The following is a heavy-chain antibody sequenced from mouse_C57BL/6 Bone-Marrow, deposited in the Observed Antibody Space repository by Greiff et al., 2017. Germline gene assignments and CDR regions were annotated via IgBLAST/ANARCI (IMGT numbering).Heavy chain of an antibody. J-gene: IGHJ1*03. CDR2: IDPANGNT. D-gene: IGHD1-1*01. Sequence: EVQLQQSVAELVRPGASVKLSCTASGFNIKTTYMHWVKQRPEQGLEWIGRIDPANGNTKYAPKFQGKATITADTSSNTAYLQLSSLTSEDTAIYYCARIGSSKGYFDVWGTGTTVTVSS. V-gene: IGHV14-3*01. CDR3: ARIGSSKGYFDV. CDR1: GFNIKTTY.